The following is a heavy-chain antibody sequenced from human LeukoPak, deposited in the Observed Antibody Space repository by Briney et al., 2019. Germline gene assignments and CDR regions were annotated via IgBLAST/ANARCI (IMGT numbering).Heavy chain of an antibody. Sequence: ASVKVSCKASGYTFSSYYTHWVRQAPGQGLEWMGVINPSVGSTSYAQKFQGRVTMTRDTSTSTVYMELSSLRSEDTAIYYCARDQGPRYFDYWGQGTLVIVSS. CDR2: INPSVGST. J-gene: IGHJ4*02. CDR3: ARDQGPRYFDY. V-gene: IGHV1-46*01. CDR1: GYTFSSYY.